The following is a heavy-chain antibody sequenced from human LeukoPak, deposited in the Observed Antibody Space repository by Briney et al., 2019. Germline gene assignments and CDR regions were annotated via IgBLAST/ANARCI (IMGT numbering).Heavy chain of an antibody. V-gene: IGHV1-2*02. D-gene: IGHD3-10*01. J-gene: IGHJ6*03. CDR3: WRCGPIHLWFEGLPNDYIDV. CDR1: GYTFTGYY. CDR2: INPNSGGT. Sequence: ASVKVSCKASGYTFTGYYMHWVRQAPGQGLEWMGWINPNSGGTNYAQKLQGRVTMTRDTSISTAYMELSRLSSDDQGVYYFWRCGPIHLWFEGLPNDYIDVWGKKTTVTISS.